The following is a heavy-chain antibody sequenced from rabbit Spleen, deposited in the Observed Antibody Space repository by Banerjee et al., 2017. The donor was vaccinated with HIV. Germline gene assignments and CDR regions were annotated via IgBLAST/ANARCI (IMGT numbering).Heavy chain of an antibody. V-gene: IGHV1S40*01. CDR1: GFSFSSNW. Sequence: QSLEESGGGLVKPGASLTLTCTASGFSFSSNWICWVRQAPGKGLEWIACIDTNDGDTDYANWQKALFPIPKPPPPQVTLQRPGRTAAAPPSYFWARIYGNVFAPGGP. J-gene: IGHJ2*01. CDR3: ARIYGNVFAP. CDR2: IDTNDGDT. D-gene: IGHD3-1*01.